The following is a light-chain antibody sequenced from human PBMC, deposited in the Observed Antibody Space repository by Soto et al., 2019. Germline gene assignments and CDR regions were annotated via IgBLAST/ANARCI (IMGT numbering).Light chain of an antibody. CDR2: AAS. J-gene: IGKJ1*01. V-gene: IGKV1-39*01. Sequence: DIKMTQSPASLSATARDRVTLTCRASQSISSYLNWYQQKPGKAPKLLIYAASSLQSGVPSRFSGSGSGTDFTLTISSLQPEDFATYYCQQSYFTPQTFGQGTKVDIK. CDR3: QQSYFTPQT. CDR1: QSISSY.